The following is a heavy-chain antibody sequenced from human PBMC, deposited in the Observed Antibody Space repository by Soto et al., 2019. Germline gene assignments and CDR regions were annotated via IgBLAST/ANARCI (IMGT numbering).Heavy chain of an antibody. V-gene: IGHV3-30*18. CDR3: AKEGSDYDILTGSGYYGMDV. D-gene: IGHD3-9*01. Sequence: QVQLVESGGGVVQPGRSLRLSCAASGFTFSSYGMHWVRQAPGKGLEWVAVISYDGSNKYYADSVKGRFTISRDNSKNTLYLQMNSVRAEDTAVYYCAKEGSDYDILTGSGYYGMDVWGKGTTVTVSS. CDR1: GFTFSSYG. J-gene: IGHJ6*04. CDR2: ISYDGSNK.